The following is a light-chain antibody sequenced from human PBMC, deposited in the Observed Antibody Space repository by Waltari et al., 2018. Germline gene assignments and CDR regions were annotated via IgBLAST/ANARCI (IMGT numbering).Light chain of an antibody. CDR3: QQYSSYLWT. CDR1: GSTGSR. V-gene: IGKV1-5*03. CDR2: EAS. J-gene: IGKJ1*01. Sequence: DIQMTQSPSTLSASVGDRVTITCRASGSTGSRLAWDQQKPGKAPKLLIYEASTLQSGVPSRFSGTGSGTEFTLTISSLQPDDFATYYCQQYSSYLWTFGQGTKMEIK.